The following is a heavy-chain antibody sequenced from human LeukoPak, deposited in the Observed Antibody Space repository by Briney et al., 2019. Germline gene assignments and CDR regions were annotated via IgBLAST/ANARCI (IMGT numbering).Heavy chain of an antibody. CDR1: GVTFSNAW. D-gene: IGHD2-15*01. CDR2: IKSKTDGGTT. Sequence: PGGSLRLSCVGSGVTFSNAWMSWIRQAPGKGLQWVGHIKSKTDGGTTAYAATVKGRFTISRDDSKNTLYLQMNSLKSEDAALYYCTALGAASEYWGQGALVTVSS. J-gene: IGHJ4*02. CDR3: TALGAASEY. V-gene: IGHV3-15*01.